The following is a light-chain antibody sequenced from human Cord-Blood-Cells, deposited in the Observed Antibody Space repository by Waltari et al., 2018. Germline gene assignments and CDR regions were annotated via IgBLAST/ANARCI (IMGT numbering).Light chain of an antibody. CDR3: QHSYRTPAHT. V-gene: IGKV1-39*01. Sequence: DIHMTQSPSSLSASLGEGVTITCRARQSIRSYLNWYQQKPGKAPKGLIYAASSLQSGVPLRCSGSGYGTDFTRIISSLQPEDFATYFCQHSYRTPAHTVGGGTKVEIK. CDR1: QSIRSY. CDR2: AAS. J-gene: IGKJ4*01.